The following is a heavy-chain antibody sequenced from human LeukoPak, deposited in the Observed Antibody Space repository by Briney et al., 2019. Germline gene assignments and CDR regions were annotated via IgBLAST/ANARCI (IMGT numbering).Heavy chain of an antibody. V-gene: IGHV4-30-2*01. CDR3: AREVMRRYLDY. Sequence: PSETLSLTCAVSGDSVSSGGNSWTWIRQPAGKGLEWIGYVSHTGSTFYNPSFKSRVTMSVDRSKNQFSLNLTSVTAADTAVYYCAREVMRRYLDYWGQGTLVTVSS. J-gene: IGHJ4*02. D-gene: IGHD2-21*01. CDR1: GDSVSSGGNS. CDR2: VSHTGST.